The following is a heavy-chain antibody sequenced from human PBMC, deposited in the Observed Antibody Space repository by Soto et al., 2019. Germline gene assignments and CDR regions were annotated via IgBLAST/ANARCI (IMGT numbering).Heavy chain of an antibody. V-gene: IGHV1-8*02. D-gene: IGHD3-16*02. CDR1: GYTFTSYD. Sequence: ASVKVSCKASGYTFTSYDINWVRQATGQGLEWVGWMNPNSGNTGLAQKFQGRVTMTRNNSISTAYMELSSMRSEDTAVYYCAAGCGSYRHDAFDIWGQGTMVTVSS. CDR3: AAGCGSYRHDAFDI. CDR2: MNPNSGNT. J-gene: IGHJ3*02.